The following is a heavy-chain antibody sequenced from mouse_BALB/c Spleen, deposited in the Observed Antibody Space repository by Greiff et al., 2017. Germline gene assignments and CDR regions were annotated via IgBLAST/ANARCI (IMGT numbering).Heavy chain of an antibody. Sequence: EVQVVESGGGLVKPGGSLKLSCAASGFTFSSYTMSWVRQTPEKRLEWVATISSGGSYTYYPDSVKGRFTISRDNAKNTLYLQMSSLKSEDTAMYYCTRDGNYVGDAMDYWGQGTSVTVSS. J-gene: IGHJ4*01. CDR3: TRDGNYVGDAMDY. D-gene: IGHD2-1*01. CDR1: GFTFSSYT. CDR2: ISSGGSYT. V-gene: IGHV5-6-4*01.